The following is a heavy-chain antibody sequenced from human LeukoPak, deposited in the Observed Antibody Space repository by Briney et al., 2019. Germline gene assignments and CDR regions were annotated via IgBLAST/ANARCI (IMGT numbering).Heavy chain of an antibody. CDR3: ARSIAAFDY. CDR1: GFTFSSYS. CDR2: ISSSSSTI. D-gene: IGHD6-6*01. V-gene: IGHV3-48*01. Sequence: PGGSLRLSCAASGFTFSSYSMNWVRQAPGKGLEWVSYISSSSSTIYYADSVKGRFTISRDKAKNSLYLQMNSLRAEDTAVYYCARSIAAFDYWGQGTLVTVSS. J-gene: IGHJ4*02.